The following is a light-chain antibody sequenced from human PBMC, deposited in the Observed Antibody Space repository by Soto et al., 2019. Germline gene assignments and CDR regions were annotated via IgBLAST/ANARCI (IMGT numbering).Light chain of an antibody. CDR1: QSVISD. Sequence: EIVLPKSPATLSLSPGDRATLSCRASQSVISDYLAWYQQKPGQAPRLLIYGASTRATGIPARFSGSGSGTEFTLTISSLQSEDFAVYYCQQYNNWPITFGQGTRLEIK. J-gene: IGKJ5*01. CDR3: QQYNNWPIT. CDR2: GAS. V-gene: IGKV3-15*01.